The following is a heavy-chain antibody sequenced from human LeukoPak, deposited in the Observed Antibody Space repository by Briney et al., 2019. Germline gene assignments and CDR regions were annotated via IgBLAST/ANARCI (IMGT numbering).Heavy chain of an antibody. CDR3: AREEITVAGTGAFDS. Sequence: ASVKVSCKASGYTFTNYGVHWVRQAPGQGLEWMGWINAGNGKTTYSQKFRGRVIITRDTSATTAYMELSSLRSEDTAVYFCAREEITVAGTGAFDSWGQGALVTVSP. CDR2: INAGNGKT. D-gene: IGHD6-19*01. CDR1: GYTFTNYG. V-gene: IGHV1-3*01. J-gene: IGHJ4*02.